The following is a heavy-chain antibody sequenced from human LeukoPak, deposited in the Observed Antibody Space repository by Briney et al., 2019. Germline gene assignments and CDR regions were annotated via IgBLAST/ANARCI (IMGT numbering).Heavy chain of an antibody. J-gene: IGHJ6*03. V-gene: IGHV1-2*02. CDR1: GYTFTGYY. Sequence: GASVKVSCKASGYTFTGYYMHWVRQAPGQGLEWMGWINPNSGGTNYAQKFQGRVTMTRDTSISTAYMELSRLRSDDTAVYYCARDARIAARLTKIYYYYYMDVWGKGTTVTVSS. D-gene: IGHD6-6*01. CDR2: INPNSGGT. CDR3: ARDARIAARLTKIYYYYYMDV.